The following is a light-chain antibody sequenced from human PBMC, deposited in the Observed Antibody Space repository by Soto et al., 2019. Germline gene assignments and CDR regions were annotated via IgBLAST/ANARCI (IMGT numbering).Light chain of an antibody. CDR2: AAS. J-gene: IGKJ4*01. V-gene: IGKV3-20*01. CDR1: QSVSSSY. CDR3: EQYGSSPRLT. Sequence: ENVLTQSPGTLSLSPGDKATLSCRASQSVSSSYLAWFQQRPGQAPRLLIYAASRRATGIPDRFYGSGSGPDFTLTIPGLEPEDSAVYYCEQYGSSPRLTFGGGTKVEIK.